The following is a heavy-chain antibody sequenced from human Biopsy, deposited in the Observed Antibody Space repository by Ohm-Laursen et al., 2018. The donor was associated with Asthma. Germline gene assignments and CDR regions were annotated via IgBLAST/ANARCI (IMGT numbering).Heavy chain of an antibody. J-gene: IGHJ5*02. CDR2: AYHSGET. D-gene: IGHD1-1*01. Sequence: PSQTLSLTCTVSGDSLRSTNYWAWVRQPPGNRLEWIGSAYHSGETYYSSSLRSRLTMSVDTSRNQFSLRLTSATAADTAVYFCARHWSGNGWHDMYTWFDPWGLGTLVTVSS. V-gene: IGHV4-39*01. CDR1: GDSLRSTNY. CDR3: ARHWSGNGWHDMYTWFDP.